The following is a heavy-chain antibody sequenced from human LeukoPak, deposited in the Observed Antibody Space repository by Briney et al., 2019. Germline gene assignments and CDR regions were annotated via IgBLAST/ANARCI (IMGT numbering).Heavy chain of an antibody. CDR3: ARGGGYYDY. CDR2: IRYDGSNK. Sequence: PGRSLRLSCAASGFTFSSYDMYWVRQAPGKGLEWVTVIRYDGSNKYYADSVKGRFTISRDNSKNTLYLQMNTLRAEDTAGYYRARGGGYYDYWGQGTLVTVSS. J-gene: IGHJ4*02. CDR1: GFTFSSYD. V-gene: IGHV3-33*01.